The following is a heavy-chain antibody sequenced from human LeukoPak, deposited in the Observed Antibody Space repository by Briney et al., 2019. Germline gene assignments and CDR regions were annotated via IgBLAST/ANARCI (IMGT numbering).Heavy chain of an antibody. J-gene: IGHJ4*02. CDR3: AHLYSSGWYYFDY. V-gene: IGHV3-23*01. D-gene: IGHD6-19*01. Sequence: GGSLRLSCAASGFTLSSYAMNWVRQAPGKGLEWVSGISGSGSAYYADSVKGRFSISRDKSKNTVYLQMDSLRAEDTAVYYCAHLYSSGWYYFDYWGQGTLVTVSS. CDR2: ISGSGSA. CDR1: GFTLSSYA.